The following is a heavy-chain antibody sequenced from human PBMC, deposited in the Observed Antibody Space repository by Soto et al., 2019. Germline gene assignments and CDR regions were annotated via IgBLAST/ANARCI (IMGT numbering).Heavy chain of an antibody. CDR1: GGSISSGGYY. D-gene: IGHD3-16*01. Sequence: SETLSLTCTVSGGSISSGGYYWSWIRQHPGKGLEGIGYIYYSGSTYYNPAIKRRVTISVDTSKNQFSLKLSSVTAEDTAVYYCARNRLGVLDDFDYWGQGTLVTVSS. V-gene: IGHV4-31*03. CDR3: ARNRLGVLDDFDY. CDR2: IYYSGST. J-gene: IGHJ4*02.